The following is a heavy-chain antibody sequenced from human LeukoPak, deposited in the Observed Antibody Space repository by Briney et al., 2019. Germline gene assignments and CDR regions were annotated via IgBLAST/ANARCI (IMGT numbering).Heavy chain of an antibody. V-gene: IGHV3-30-3*01. Sequence: GGSLRLSCAASGFTFSTYSMHWVRQAPDKGLEWVAIISYDGSNRYYADSVKGRFTISRDNSKNTLYLQMNSLRPEGTAVYYCARGFEADSGSYLVDYWGQGTLVTVSS. CDR2: ISYDGSNR. CDR3: ARGFEADSGSYLVDY. J-gene: IGHJ4*02. CDR1: GFTFSTYS. D-gene: IGHD1-26*01.